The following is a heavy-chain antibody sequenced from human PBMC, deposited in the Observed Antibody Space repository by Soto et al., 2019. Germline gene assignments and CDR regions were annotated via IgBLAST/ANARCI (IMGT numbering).Heavy chain of an antibody. CDR1: GYIFTNYA. D-gene: IGHD2-21*02. CDR3: ARDAKWDPRGVEAQQDDCFAL. J-gene: IGHJ2*01. Sequence: ASVKVSFKASGYIFTNYAIHWVRQAPGQRPELMGWVDTGNGNTKYSLKFQGRVTISRXXXXXXAXMXLXXLTSEDTAVYFCARDAKWDPRGVEAQQDDCFALRGR. V-gene: IGHV1-3*04. CDR2: VDTGNGNT.